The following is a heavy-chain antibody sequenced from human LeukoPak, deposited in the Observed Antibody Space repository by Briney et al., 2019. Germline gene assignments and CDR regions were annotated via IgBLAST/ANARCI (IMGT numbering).Heavy chain of an antibody. CDR2: VSGSGVST. Sequence: SGGSLRLSCAASGFTFSSYAMNWVRQAPGKGLEWVASVSGSGVSTYYADPVKGRFTISRDNSKNTLYLQMNSLRAEDTAVYYCAKDFDGSGSSFDYWGQGTLVTVSS. CDR3: AKDFDGSGSSFDY. V-gene: IGHV3-23*01. CDR1: GFTFSSYA. J-gene: IGHJ4*02. D-gene: IGHD3-10*01.